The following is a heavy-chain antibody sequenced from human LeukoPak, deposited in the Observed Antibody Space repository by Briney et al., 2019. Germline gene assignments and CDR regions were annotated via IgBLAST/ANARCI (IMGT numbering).Heavy chain of an antibody. CDR2: INPNSGGT. Sequence: ASVKVSCKASGYTFTGYYMHWVRQAPGQGLEWMGWINPNSGGTNYAQKFQGRVTMTRDTSISTAYMELSRLRSDDTAVYYCARDGGYGSGFNWFDPWGQGTLVTVSS. CDR3: ARDGGYGSGFNWFDP. D-gene: IGHD3-10*01. V-gene: IGHV1-2*02. CDR1: GYTFTGYY. J-gene: IGHJ5*02.